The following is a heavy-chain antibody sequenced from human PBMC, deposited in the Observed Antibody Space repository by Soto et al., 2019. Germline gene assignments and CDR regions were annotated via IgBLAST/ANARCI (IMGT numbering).Heavy chain of an antibody. CDR2: IDPSDSYT. CDR3: ARHTFQCNWFDP. Sequence: PGESLKISCQGSGYSFTIYWITWVRQMPGKGLEWMGRIDPSDSYTNYSPSFQGHVTISADKSISTAYLQWSSLKASDTAMYYCARHTFQCNWFDPWGQGTLVNDSS. J-gene: IGHJ5*02. CDR1: GYSFTIYW. D-gene: IGHD2-2*02. V-gene: IGHV5-10-1*01.